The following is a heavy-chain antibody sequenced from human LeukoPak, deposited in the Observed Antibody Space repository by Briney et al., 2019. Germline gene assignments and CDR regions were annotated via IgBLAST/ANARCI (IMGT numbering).Heavy chain of an antibody. CDR3: ARANGDSIYYYYYYMDV. Sequence: SETLSLTCTVSGGSISSGDYYWSWIRQPPGKGLEWIGYIYYSGSTYYNPSLKSRFTISVDTSKNQFSLKLSSVTAADTAVYYCARANGDSIYYYYYYMDVWGKGTTVTVSS. D-gene: IGHD4-17*01. CDR1: GGSISSGDYY. J-gene: IGHJ6*03. V-gene: IGHV4-30-4*08. CDR2: IYYSGST.